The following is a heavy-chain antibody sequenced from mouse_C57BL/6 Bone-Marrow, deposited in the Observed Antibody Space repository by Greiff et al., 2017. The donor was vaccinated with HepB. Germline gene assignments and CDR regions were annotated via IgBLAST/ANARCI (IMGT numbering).Heavy chain of an antibody. CDR1: GYTFTSYW. CDR2: IHPSDSDT. Sequence: QVQLKQPGAELVKPGASVKVSCKASGYTFTSYWMHWVKQRPGQGLEWIGRIHPSDSDTNYNQKFKGKATLTVDKSSSTAYMQLSSLTSEDSAVYYCAMDYGSSYYFDYWGQGTTLTVSS. V-gene: IGHV1-74*01. J-gene: IGHJ2*01. CDR3: AMDYGSSYYFDY. D-gene: IGHD1-1*01.